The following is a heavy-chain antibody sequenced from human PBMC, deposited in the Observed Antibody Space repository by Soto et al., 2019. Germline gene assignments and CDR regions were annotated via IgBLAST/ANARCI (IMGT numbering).Heavy chain of an antibody. CDR3: ARDPLVEVAAIRFDP. CDR2: ISAYKGNT. V-gene: IGHV1-18*01. J-gene: IGHJ5*02. Sequence: GASVKVSCKASGYTFTSYGISWVRQAPGQGLEWMGWISAYKGNTNYAQKLQGRVTMTTDTSTSTAYMELRSLRSDDTAVYYCARDPLVEVAAIRFDPWGQGTLVTVSS. CDR1: GYTFTSYG. D-gene: IGHD2-15*01.